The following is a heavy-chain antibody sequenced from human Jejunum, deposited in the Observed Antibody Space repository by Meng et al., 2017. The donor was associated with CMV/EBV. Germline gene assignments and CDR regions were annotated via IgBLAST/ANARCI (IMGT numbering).Heavy chain of an antibody. D-gene: IGHD1-26*01. J-gene: IGHJ4*02. V-gene: IGHV1-18*01. CDR1: GYTFTNYG. CDR2: ISAYNGNT. CDR3: ARVEVGITSGDY. Sequence: QAQLVQAGGEVKKPGASMKVSFKASGYTFTNYGITWVRQAPGQGLEWMGWISAYNGNTNYAQTLQGRVTMTTDTSTSTAYMELRSLRSDDTAVYYCARVEVGITSGDYWGQGTLVTVSS.